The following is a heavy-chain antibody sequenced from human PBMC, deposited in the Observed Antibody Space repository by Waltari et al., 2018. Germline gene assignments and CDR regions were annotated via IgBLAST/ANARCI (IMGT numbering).Heavy chain of an antibody. CDR2: IRYDGSDK. J-gene: IGHJ4*02. CDR3: AKRNGYYDRSGYFDY. V-gene: IGHV3-30*02. CDR1: GFTLSTYG. D-gene: IGHD3-22*01. Sequence: QVQLVESGGGVIQPGGSLRLACAASGFTLSTYGMHWVRQAPGKGLEWVAFIRYDGSDKFYADSVKGRFTISRDNSKNMLYLQMNSLRVEDTAVYYCAKRNGYYDRSGYFDYWGQGTLVTVSS.